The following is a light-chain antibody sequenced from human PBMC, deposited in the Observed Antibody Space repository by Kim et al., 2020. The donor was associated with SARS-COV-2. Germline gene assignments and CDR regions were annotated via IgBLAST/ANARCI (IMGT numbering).Light chain of an antibody. J-gene: IGKJ4*01. CDR3: QQYNTWPV. Sequence: SVSPGERATLSCRASQSVSSNLAWYQQKPGQAPRLLIYGASTRATGIPARFIGSGSGTEFTLTISSLQSEDFAVYYCQQYNTWPVFGGGTKVDIK. V-gene: IGKV3-15*01. CDR1: QSVSSN. CDR2: GAS.